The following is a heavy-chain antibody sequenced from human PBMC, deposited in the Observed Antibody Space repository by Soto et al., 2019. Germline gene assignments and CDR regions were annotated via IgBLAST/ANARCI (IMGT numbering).Heavy chain of an antibody. V-gene: IGHV3-53*01. CDR3: ARGGQVRGGLDV. Sequence: EVQLVESGGGLIQPGGSLRLSCAASGFTVISHYMSWVRQAPGKRLEWVSFIYSGGSTYYADSVKGRFTISTDNSKNALYLQMNSLRAEDTAVYYCARGGQVRGGLDVWGQGTTVTVSS. J-gene: IGHJ6*02. CDR2: IYSGGST. D-gene: IGHD2-15*01. CDR1: GFTVISHY.